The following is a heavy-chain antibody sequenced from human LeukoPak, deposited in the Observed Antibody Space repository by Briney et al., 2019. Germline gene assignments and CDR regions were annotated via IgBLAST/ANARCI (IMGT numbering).Heavy chain of an antibody. J-gene: IGHJ4*02. Sequence: SETLSLTCTVSGGSISTNYYWGWIRQHPGKGLEWIGYIYYSGSTYYNPSLKSRVTISVDTSKNQFSLKLSSVTAADTAVYYCARGDRGYSYGLDYWGQGTLVTVSS. CDR2: IYYSGST. V-gene: IGHV4-31*03. CDR3: ARGDRGYSYGLDY. D-gene: IGHD5-18*01. CDR1: GGSISTNYY.